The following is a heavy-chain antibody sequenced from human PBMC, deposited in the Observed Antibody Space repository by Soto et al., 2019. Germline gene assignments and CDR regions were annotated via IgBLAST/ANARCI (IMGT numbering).Heavy chain of an antibody. CDR2: TYYRSKWNN. D-gene: IGHD6-13*01. V-gene: IGHV6-1*01. J-gene: IGHJ4*02. Sequence: TLSLTCAISGDSVSSNSAAWNWVRQSPSRGLEWLGRTYYRSKWNNDYAVSVKRRITINPDTSKNQFSLQLNSVTPEDTAVYYCAREEGDSSSWYFDYWGQGALVTVSS. CDR3: AREEGDSSSWYFDY. CDR1: GDSVSSNSAA.